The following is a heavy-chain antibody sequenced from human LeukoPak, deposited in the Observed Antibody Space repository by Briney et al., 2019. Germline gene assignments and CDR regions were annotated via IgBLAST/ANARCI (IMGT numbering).Heavy chain of an antibody. V-gene: IGHV1-2*02. CDR2: INPNSGGT. CDR3: ARADRLHGGPYLIGP. Sequence: ASVKVSCKTSGYSFTDYYMYWVRQGPGQGLEWMGWINPNSGGTSAAQKFQGRVTMTRDTSITTVYMEVSWLSSDGTAIYYCARADRLHGGPYLIGPWGQGTLVTVSS. D-gene: IGHD2-21*01. J-gene: IGHJ5*02. CDR1: GYSFTDYY.